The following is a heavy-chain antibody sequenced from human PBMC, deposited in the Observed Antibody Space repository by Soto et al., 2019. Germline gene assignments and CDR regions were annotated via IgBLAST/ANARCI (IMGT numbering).Heavy chain of an antibody. CDR3: AKEYSTSFDY. CDR2: ISAGGSNT. J-gene: IGHJ4*02. Sequence: PGGSLRLSCAASGFSFSNYAMNWVRQAPGKGLEWVSAISAGGSNTNYADSVKGRSTISSDNSKNTLYLQMNGLRADDTAVYYCAKEYSTSFDYWGQGTPVTVSS. V-gene: IGHV3-23*01. CDR1: GFSFSNYA. D-gene: IGHD6-6*01.